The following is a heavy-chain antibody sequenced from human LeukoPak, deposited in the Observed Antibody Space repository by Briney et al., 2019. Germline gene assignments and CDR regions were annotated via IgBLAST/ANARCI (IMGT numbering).Heavy chain of an antibody. J-gene: IGHJ4*02. V-gene: IGHV3-23*01. CDR1: GFTFSDYA. CDR2: ITGSGSRT. CDR3: ASRPRADMGPLDF. Sequence: PGGSLRLSCAASGFTFSDYAMSWVRQAPGKGLEWVSSITGSGSRTYYTDSVKGRFTISRGNSKNTLYLQMNSLRAEETAVYYCASRPRADMGPLDFWGQGTLVTVSS. D-gene: IGHD1-14*01.